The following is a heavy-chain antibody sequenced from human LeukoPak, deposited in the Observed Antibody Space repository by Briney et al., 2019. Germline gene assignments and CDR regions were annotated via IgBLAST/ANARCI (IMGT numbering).Heavy chain of an antibody. J-gene: IGHJ3*02. CDR2: IIGSGGST. CDR1: GFTFNTYA. D-gene: IGHD3-22*01. V-gene: IGHV3-23*01. CDR3: ADGGDSSGYYYYHDAFDI. Sequence: GGSLSFPCSAPGFTFNTYALGWLRPAPGKALKWVSTIIGSGGSTYYADSVNGRFTISRDNSKNTLYLQMNSLRAEDTAVYYCADGGDSSGYYYYHDAFDIWGQGTMVTASS.